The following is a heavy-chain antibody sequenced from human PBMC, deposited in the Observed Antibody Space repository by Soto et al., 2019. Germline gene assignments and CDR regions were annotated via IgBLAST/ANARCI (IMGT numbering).Heavy chain of an antibody. CDR2: INPSGGST. Sequence: GASVKVSCKASGYTFTSYYMHWVRQAPGQGLEWMGIINPSGGSTSYAQKFQGRVTMTRDTSTSTVYMELSSLRSEDTAVYYCAREYLRGYCSGGSCYFGYWGQGTLVTVSS. CDR1: GYTFTSYY. CDR3: AREYLRGYCSGGSCYFGY. J-gene: IGHJ4*02. D-gene: IGHD2-15*01. V-gene: IGHV1-46*01.